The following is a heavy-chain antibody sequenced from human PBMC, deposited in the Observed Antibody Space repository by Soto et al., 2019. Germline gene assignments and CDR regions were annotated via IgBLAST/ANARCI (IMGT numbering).Heavy chain of an antibody. V-gene: IGHV3-15*07. D-gene: IGHD4-17*01. CDR3: TTCSYGDYYYGMDV. J-gene: IGHJ6*02. Sequence: PGGSLRLSCAASGFTFSNALMNWVRQAPGKGLEWVGRIKSKTDGGTTDYAAPVKGRFTISRDDSKNTLYLQMNSLKTEDTAVYYCTTCSYGDYYYGMDVWGQGTTVTVSS. CDR2: IKSKTDGGTT. CDR1: GFTFSNAL.